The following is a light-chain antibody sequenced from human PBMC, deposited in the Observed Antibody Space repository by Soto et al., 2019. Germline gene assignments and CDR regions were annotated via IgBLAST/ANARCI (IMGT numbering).Light chain of an antibody. J-gene: IGLJ2*01. CDR1: SSNIGAGYD. V-gene: IGLV1-40*01. Sequence: QSVLTQPPSVSGAPGQKVTISCTGSSSNIGAGYDVHWYQLLPGTAPKLLIYGDSNRPSGVPDRFSGSKSGTSASLAITGLQTDDEADYYGQSYDKTPNVFVVFGGGTKLTVL. CDR3: QSYDKTPNVFVV. CDR2: GDS.